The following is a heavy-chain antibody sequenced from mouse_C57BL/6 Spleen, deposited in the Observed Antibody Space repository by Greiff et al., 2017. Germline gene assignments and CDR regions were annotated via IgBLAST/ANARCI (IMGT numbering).Heavy chain of an antibody. J-gene: IGHJ4*01. CDR3: ARNPGAMDY. CDR2: IWTRGGT. V-gene: IGHV2-9-1*01. CDR1: GFSLTSYA. Sequence: QVQLKESGPGLVAPSQSLSITCTVSGFSLTSYAISWVRQPPGKGLEWLGVIWTRGGTNYNSALKSRLSISKDNSKSQVFLKMNSLQTDDTARYYCARNPGAMDYWGQGTSVTVSS.